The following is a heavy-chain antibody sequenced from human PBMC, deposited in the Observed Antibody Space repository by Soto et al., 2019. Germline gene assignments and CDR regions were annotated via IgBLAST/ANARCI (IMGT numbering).Heavy chain of an antibody. V-gene: IGHV1-58*01. D-gene: IGHD6-19*01. CDR3: ATRIGNIGWYWLDT. J-gene: IGHJ5*02. CDR2: IVLGNGNT. CDR1: GFTFSSST. Sequence: ASVKVSCKASGFTFSSSTVQWVRQARGQRLEWIGWIVLGNGNTNYAQKFQERVTITRDMSTSTAYMEVRSLTSEDTAVYYCATRIGNIGWYWLDTWGQGTLVTVSS.